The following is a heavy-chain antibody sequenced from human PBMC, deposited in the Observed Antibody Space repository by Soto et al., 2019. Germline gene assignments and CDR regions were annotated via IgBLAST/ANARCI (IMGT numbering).Heavy chain of an antibody. V-gene: IGHV3-23*01. J-gene: IGHJ4*02. CDR1: GFTFNSYA. Sequence: GGSLRLSCAASGFTFNSYAMSWVRQAPGKGLEWVSTISGSGDTTYYADSVRGRFAISRDNSKNTLYLQMNSLRAEDTAVYSCAKDQAGFWSGYYWGQGTLVTVSS. CDR2: ISGSGDTT. D-gene: IGHD3-3*01. CDR3: AKDQAGFWSGYY.